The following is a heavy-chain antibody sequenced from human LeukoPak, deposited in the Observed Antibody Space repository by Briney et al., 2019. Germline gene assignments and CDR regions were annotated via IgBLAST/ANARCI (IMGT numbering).Heavy chain of an antibody. CDR1: GGSFSGYY. CDR2: INHSGST. J-gene: IGHJ4*02. V-gene: IGHV4-34*01. D-gene: IGHD3-3*01. Sequence: SETLSLTCAVYGGSFSGYYWSWIRQPPGKGLDWIGEINHSGSTNYNPSLKSRVTISVDTSKNQFSLKLSSVTAADTAVYYCARGLRYDFWSGYSDYWGQGTLVTVSS. CDR3: ARGLRYDFWSGYSDY.